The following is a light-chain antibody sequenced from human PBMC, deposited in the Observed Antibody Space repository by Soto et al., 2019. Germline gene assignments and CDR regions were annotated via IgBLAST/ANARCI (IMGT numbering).Light chain of an antibody. V-gene: IGLV2-14*01. CDR2: DVS. Sequence: QSALTQPASVSGSPGQSITISCTGTSSDVGGYNYVSWYQQHPGKAPKLMIYDVSNRPSGVSNRFSGSKSGNTASLTISGHQAEDEADYYCSSYTSSSTPVVFGGGTKVTVL. J-gene: IGLJ2*01. CDR1: SSDVGGYNY. CDR3: SSYTSSSTPVV.